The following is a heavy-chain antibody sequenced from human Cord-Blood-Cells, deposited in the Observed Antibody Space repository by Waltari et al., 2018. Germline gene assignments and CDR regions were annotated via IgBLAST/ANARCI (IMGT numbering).Heavy chain of an antibody. CDR3: ATSQRFLEWLLYFDY. Sequence: QVPLVQSGAEVKKPGASVKVSCKVSGYTLTKLSMPWVRQAPGKGLEWMGGFDPEDGKTIYAQKFQGRVTMTEDTSTDTAYMELSSLRSEDTAVYYCATSQRFLEWLLYFDYWGQGTLVTVSS. CDR1: GYTLTKLS. V-gene: IGHV1-24*01. J-gene: IGHJ4*02. CDR2: FDPEDGKT. D-gene: IGHD3-3*01.